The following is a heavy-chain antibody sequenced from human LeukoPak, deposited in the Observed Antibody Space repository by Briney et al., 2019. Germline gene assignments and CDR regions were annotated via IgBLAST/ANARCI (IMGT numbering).Heavy chain of an antibody. CDR2: INPNSGGT. J-gene: IGHJ4*02. D-gene: IGHD3-10*01. V-gene: IGHV1-2*02. CDR3: AVAKVLLWFGELEV. Sequence: ASVKVSCKASGYTFTGYYMHWVRQAPGQGLEWMGWINPNSGGTNYAQKFQGRVTMTRDTPISTAYMELSRLRSDDTAVYYCAVAKVLLWFGELEVWGQGTLVTVSS. CDR1: GYTFTGYY.